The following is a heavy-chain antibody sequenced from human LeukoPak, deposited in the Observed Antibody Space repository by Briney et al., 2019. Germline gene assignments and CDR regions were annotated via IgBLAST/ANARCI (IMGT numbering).Heavy chain of an antibody. CDR1: GYTFTVNF. CDR3: ARDPSNTSGWYIYFDY. Sequence: ASVKVSCKASGYTFTVNFIHWVRQAPGQGLEWMGWINPNSGGTTLAQRFQGRVTMTRDTSITTAYLEVSGLRSDDTAMYYCARDPSNTSGWYIYFDYWGQGTLVTVSS. V-gene: IGHV1-2*02. J-gene: IGHJ4*02. CDR2: INPNSGGT. D-gene: IGHD6-19*01.